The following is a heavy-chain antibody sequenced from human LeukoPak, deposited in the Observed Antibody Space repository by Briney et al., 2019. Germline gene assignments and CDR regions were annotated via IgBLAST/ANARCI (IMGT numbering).Heavy chain of an antibody. Sequence: SETLSLTCTVSGVPISNYYWNWIRQSPGKGLEWIGYVYYSGSTDHNPSLKRRVSISVDMSKNQFSLELSSVTAADTAVYYCARGGVVGTMLRGINWFDPWGQGTLVAVSS. D-gene: IGHD3-10*01. V-gene: IGHV4-59*01. CDR2: VYYSGST. J-gene: IGHJ5*02. CDR3: ARGGVVGTMLRGINWFDP. CDR1: GVPISNYY.